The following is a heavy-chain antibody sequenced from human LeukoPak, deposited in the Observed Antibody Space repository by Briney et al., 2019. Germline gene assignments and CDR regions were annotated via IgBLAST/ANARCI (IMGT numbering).Heavy chain of an antibody. J-gene: IGHJ6*03. CDR3: ARLVEYSTDQTGTGVKYYYYYMDV. V-gene: IGHV3-11*01. CDR1: GFTFSDYY. CDR2: ISSSGSNI. Sequence: PGGSLRLSCAASGFTFSDYYMSWVRQAPGKGLEWVSYISSSGSNIYYADSVKGRFTISRDNAKNSLYLQMNSLGAEDTAVYYCARLVEYSTDQTGTGVKYYYYYMDVWGKGTTVTVSS. D-gene: IGHD6-6*01.